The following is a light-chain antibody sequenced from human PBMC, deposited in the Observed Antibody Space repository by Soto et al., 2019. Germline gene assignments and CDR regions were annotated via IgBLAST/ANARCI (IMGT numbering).Light chain of an antibody. V-gene: IGKV3-20*01. CDR2: GAS. CDR1: QSVSSSY. CDR3: QQANSYPWT. Sequence: EIVLPQSPGTLSLSPGESAPLSCRASQSVSSSYLAWYQQKPGQAPRLLIYGASSRATGIPDRFSGSGSGTEFTLTLSSLQSEDFATYYCQQANSYPWTFGQGTKVDIK. J-gene: IGKJ1*01.